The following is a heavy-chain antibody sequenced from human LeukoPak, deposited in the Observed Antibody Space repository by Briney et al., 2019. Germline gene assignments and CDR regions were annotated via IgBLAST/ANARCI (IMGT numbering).Heavy chain of an antibody. V-gene: IGHV3-48*03. CDR1: GFTFSSYE. D-gene: IGHD4-23*01. CDR3: ARERVDGGNRYFDY. J-gene: IGHJ4*02. CDR2: ISSSGSTI. Sequence: PGGSLRLSCAASGFTFSSYEMNWVRQAPGKGLEWVSYISSSGSTIYYADSVKGRFTISRDNAKNSLYLQMNSLRAEDTAVYYCARERVDGGNRYFDYWGQGTLVTVSS.